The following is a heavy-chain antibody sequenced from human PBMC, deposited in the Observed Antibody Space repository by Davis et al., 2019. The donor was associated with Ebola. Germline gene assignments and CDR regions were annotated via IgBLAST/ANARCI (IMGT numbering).Heavy chain of an antibody. CDR1: GFTFSSYA. CDR3: AKDRPGGSSSWSDAFDI. Sequence: GESLKISCAASGFTFSSYAMSWVRQAPGKGLEWVSAISGSGGSTYYADSVKGRFTISRDNSKNTLYLQMNSLRAEDTAVYYCAKDRPGGSSSWSDAFDIWGQGTMVTVSS. V-gene: IGHV3-23*01. J-gene: IGHJ3*02. D-gene: IGHD6-13*01. CDR2: ISGSGGST.